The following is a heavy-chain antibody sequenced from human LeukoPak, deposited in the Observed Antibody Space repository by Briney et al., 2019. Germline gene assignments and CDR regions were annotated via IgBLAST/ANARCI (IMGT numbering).Heavy chain of an antibody. J-gene: IGHJ4*02. D-gene: IGHD3-10*01. CDR2: IYPGDSDT. CDR1: GYSFISQW. V-gene: IGHV5-51*01. Sequence: GESLKISCKVLGYSFISQWIGWVRQMPGKGLEWMGIIYPGDSDTRYSPPFQGQVTISADRSISTAYLQWSSLKASDTAMYYCARRGSGSETFYNFDYWGQGSLVTVSS. CDR3: ARRGSGSETFYNFDY.